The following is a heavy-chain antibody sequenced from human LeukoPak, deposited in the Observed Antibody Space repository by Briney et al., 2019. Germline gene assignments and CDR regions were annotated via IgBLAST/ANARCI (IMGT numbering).Heavy chain of an antibody. CDR3: ARVRRVVVVITDAFDI. CDR1: GFTFSSYA. Sequence: GGSLRLSCAASGFTFSSYAMHWVRHAPGKGLEWVAVISSDGSNKYYADSVKGRFTISRDNSKNTLYLQMSGLRAEDTAVYYCARVRRVVVVITDAFDIWGQGTMVTVSS. J-gene: IGHJ3*02. V-gene: IGHV3-30*04. D-gene: IGHD3-22*01. CDR2: ISSDGSNK.